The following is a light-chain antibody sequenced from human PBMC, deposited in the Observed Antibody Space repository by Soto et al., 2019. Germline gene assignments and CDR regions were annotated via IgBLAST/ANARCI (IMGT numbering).Light chain of an antibody. Sequence: IVIKQALATLYVTPGERATLSCRASQSVSSHLAWYQQKPGQAPRLLIYGASTRATDIPARFSGSGSGTEFTLTITSLQSEDFAVYYCQQYNTWPPITFGQGTRLEI. J-gene: IGKJ5*01. V-gene: IGKV3-15*01. CDR1: QSVSSH. CDR3: QQYNTWPPIT. CDR2: GAS.